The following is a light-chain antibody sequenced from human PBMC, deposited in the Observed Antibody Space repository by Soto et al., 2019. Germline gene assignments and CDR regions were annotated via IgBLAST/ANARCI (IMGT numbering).Light chain of an antibody. V-gene: IGKV1-9*01. CDR3: QQLNSFPIP. J-gene: IGKJ3*01. CDR1: QGIANF. Sequence: IQLTQSPSSLYASVGDRVTISCRASQGIANFLAWYQQKPVKAPKLLIYGASTLQSGVPSRFSGSGSGTDFTLTISSLQPEDFATYYCQQLNSFPIPFGPGTKVDTK. CDR2: GAS.